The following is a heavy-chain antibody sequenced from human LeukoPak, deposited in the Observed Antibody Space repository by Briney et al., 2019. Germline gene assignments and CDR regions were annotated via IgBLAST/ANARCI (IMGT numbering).Heavy chain of an antibody. CDR3: ARRGGAVAKGWYFDL. CDR1: GGTFSGYA. V-gene: IGHV1-69*04. Sequence: ASVKVSCKASGGTFSGYAISWVRQAPGQGLEWMGRIIPILGIANYAQKFQGRVTITADKSTSTAYMELSSLRSEDTAVYYCARRGGAVAKGWYFDLWGRGTLVTVSS. D-gene: IGHD3-16*01. J-gene: IGHJ2*01. CDR2: IIPILGIA.